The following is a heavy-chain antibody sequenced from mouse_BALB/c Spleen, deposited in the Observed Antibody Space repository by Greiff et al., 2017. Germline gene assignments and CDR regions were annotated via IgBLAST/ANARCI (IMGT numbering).Heavy chain of an antibody. CDR2: IYPGGGYT. Sequence: QVQLQQSGAELVRPGTSVKISCKASGYTFTNYWLGWVKQRPGHGLEWIGDIYPGGGYTNYNEKFKGKATLTADTSSSTAYMQLSSLTSEDSAVYFCARSDRYDGGFAYWGQGTLVTVSA. CDR1: GYTFTNYW. J-gene: IGHJ3*01. V-gene: IGHV1-63*02. CDR3: ARSDRYDGGFAY. D-gene: IGHD2-14*01.